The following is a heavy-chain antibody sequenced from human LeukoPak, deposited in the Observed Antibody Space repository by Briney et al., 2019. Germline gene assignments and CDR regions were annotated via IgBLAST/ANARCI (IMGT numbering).Heavy chain of an antibody. CDR2: ISGDGNSA. J-gene: IGHJ4*02. D-gene: IGHD6-25*01. V-gene: IGHV3-23*01. CDR1: GFTIINYD. CDR3: LLAARDY. Sequence: GGSLRLSCAVSGFTIINYDMSWVRQAPGKGLEWVSGISGDGNSAYYADSAKGRFTVSRDISKNTVYLQMSSLRAEDTALYYCLLAARDYWGQGTLVTVSS.